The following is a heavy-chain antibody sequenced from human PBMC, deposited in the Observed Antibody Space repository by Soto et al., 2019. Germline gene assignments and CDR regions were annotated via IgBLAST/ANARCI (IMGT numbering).Heavy chain of an antibody. CDR3: AREGYSSGWRYYYGMDV. J-gene: IGHJ6*02. D-gene: IGHD6-19*01. CDR1: GGTFSSYT. Sequence: ASVKVSCKASGGTFSSYTISWVRQAPGQGLEWMGRIIPILGIANYAQKFQGRVTITADKSTSTAYMELSSLRSEDTAVYYCAREGYSSGWRYYYGMDVWGQGTTVTSP. V-gene: IGHV1-69*04. CDR2: IIPILGIA.